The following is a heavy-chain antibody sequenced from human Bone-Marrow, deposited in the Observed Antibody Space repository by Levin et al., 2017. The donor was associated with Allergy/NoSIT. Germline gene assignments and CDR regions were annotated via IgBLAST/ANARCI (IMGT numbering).Heavy chain of an antibody. CDR1: GFIFDDYA. Sequence: LSGGSLRLSCAASGFIFDDYAMHWVRQVPGKGLEWVSTISWNSGRIGYADSVKGRFTISRDNAKNSLYLQMNSLRAEDTALYYCAKDLIRRFDYYGMDVWGQGTTVTVSS. J-gene: IGHJ6*02. V-gene: IGHV3-9*01. CDR2: ISWNSGRI. D-gene: IGHD3-9*01. CDR3: AKDLIRRFDYYGMDV.